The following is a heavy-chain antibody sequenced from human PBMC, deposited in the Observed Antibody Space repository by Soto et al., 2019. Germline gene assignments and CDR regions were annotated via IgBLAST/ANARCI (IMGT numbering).Heavy chain of an antibody. CDR1: GGSVTNSSYC. CDR3: VSQRTTVPTQAYFDY. Sequence: AETLSLTCTVSGGSVTNSSYCWGCMGQAPGKGLEWIGSVYYRGRSYSKSSVKSRVTISVDTSKNRFSLSLNSVTASDTAVYFCVSQRTTVPTQAYFDYWGPGALVTVSS. J-gene: IGHJ4*02. CDR2: VYYRGRS. D-gene: IGHD4-17*01. V-gene: IGHV4-39*01.